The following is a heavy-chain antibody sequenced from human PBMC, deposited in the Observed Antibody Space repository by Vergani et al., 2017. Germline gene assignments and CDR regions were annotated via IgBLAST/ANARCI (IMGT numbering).Heavy chain of an antibody. J-gene: IGHJ3*02. CDR1: GFTFSSYE. Sequence: EVQLLESGGGLVQPGGSLRLSCAASGFTFSSYEMNWVRQAPGKGLEWVSYISSSGSTIYYADSVKGRFTISRDNAKNSLYLQMNSLRAEDTAVYYCARAGSYLDSSDAFDIWGQGTMVTVSS. V-gene: IGHV3-48*03. CDR3: ARAGSYLDSSDAFDI. D-gene: IGHD3-22*01. CDR2: ISSSGSTI.